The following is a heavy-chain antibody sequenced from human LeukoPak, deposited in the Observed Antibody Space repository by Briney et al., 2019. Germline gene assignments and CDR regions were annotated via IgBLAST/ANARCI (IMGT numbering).Heavy chain of an antibody. J-gene: IGHJ6*03. CDR3: ARHRHCTNGVCYGYYYMDV. CDR2: IYPGDSDT. Sequence: GESLKISCKGSRYSFTRYWIGWVRQLPGKGLEWMGIIYPGDSDTRYSPSFQGQVTISADKSISTAYLQWSSLKASDTAMYYCARHRHCTNGVCYGYYYMDVWGKGTTVTVSS. V-gene: IGHV5-51*01. D-gene: IGHD2-8*01. CDR1: RYSFTRYW.